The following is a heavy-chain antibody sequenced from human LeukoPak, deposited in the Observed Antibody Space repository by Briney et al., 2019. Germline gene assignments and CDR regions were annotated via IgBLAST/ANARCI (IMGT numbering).Heavy chain of an antibody. V-gene: IGHV3-48*04. CDR3: ARETGWYFDY. Sequence: GGSLRLSCAASGISFSGFSINWVRQAPGKGLEWVSYISSSSSTISYADSVKGRFTISRDDAKSSLYLQMNSLRAEDTAVYYCARETGWYFDYWGQGTLVAVSS. CDR2: ISSSSSTI. CDR1: GISFSGFS. D-gene: IGHD5-24*01. J-gene: IGHJ4*02.